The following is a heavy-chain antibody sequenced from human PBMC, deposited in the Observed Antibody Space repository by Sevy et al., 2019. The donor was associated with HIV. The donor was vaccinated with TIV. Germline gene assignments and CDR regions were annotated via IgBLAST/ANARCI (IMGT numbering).Heavy chain of an antibody. J-gene: IGHJ4*02. D-gene: IGHD3-16*01. CDR2: INPSGIT. CDR3: AKEGPRTSFDY. Sequence: SETLSLTCVVSGASISTWWRWVRQPPGKGLEWIGEINPSGITNYNPALKSRVTISVDKSKNQFSLKLTSVTAADTAVYYCAKEGPRTSFDYWDQGTLVTVSS. V-gene: IGHV4-4*02. CDR1: GASISTW.